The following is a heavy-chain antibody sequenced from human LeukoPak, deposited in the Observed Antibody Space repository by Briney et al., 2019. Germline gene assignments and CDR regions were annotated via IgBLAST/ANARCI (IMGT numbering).Heavy chain of an antibody. CDR2: IFHSGST. J-gene: IGHJ3*01. V-gene: IGHV4-38-2*02. CDR1: GYSLISGYY. Sequence: SETLSLTCTVSGYSLISGYYWGWIRPPPGKGLEWIASIFHSGSTFYNPSVKSRVTISVDTSKNQFSLTLRSVTAADTAVYYCARETEKQWQYWGQGTMATVSS. D-gene: IGHD6-19*01. CDR3: ARETEKQWQY.